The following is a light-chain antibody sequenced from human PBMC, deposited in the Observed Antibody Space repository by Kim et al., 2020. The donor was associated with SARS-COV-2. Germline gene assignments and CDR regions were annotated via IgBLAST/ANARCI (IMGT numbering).Light chain of an antibody. V-gene: IGKV1-39*01. CDR3: QQSYSAPYT. J-gene: IGKJ2*01. CDR2: AAS. CDR1: QRISSY. Sequence: DIQMTQSPSSLSASVGDRVTITCRASQRISSYLNWYQQKPGKAPQLLIYAASSLQSGVPSRFSGSGSGTDFTLTISSLQPEDFATYYCQQSYSAPYTFGQGTKLEI.